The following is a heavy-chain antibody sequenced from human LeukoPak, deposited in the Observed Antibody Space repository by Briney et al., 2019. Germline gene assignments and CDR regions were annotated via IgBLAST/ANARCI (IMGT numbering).Heavy chain of an antibody. CDR3: AKSGSGLFDY. CDR1: GFTFSSYG. Sequence: PGGSLRLSCAASGFTFSSYGMPWVRQAPGKGLEWVAVISYDGSNKYYADSVKGRFTISRDNSKNTLYLQMNSLRAEDTAVYYCAKSGSGLFDYWGQGTLVTVSS. CDR2: ISYDGSNK. D-gene: IGHD3-10*01. J-gene: IGHJ4*02. V-gene: IGHV3-30*18.